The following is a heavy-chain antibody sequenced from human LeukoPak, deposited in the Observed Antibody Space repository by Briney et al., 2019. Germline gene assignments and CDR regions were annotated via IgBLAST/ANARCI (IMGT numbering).Heavy chain of an antibody. D-gene: IGHD1-26*01. CDR2: INSDGSRA. Sequence: GGSLRLSCAASGFTFSNYWMLWVRQAPGKGLEWVSGINSDGSRANYADSVKGRFTISRDNAKNTLYVQLNSLRSEDTAVYYCAKVVSTTSDGGYLPIDYWGQGTLVTASS. CDR1: GFTFSNYW. CDR3: AKVVSTTSDGGYLPIDY. J-gene: IGHJ4*02. V-gene: IGHV3-74*01.